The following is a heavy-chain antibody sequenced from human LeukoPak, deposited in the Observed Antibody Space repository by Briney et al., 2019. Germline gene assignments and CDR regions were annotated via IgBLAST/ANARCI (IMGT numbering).Heavy chain of an antibody. CDR3: ARIGFLPYNYYFFYMDV. J-gene: IGHJ6*03. D-gene: IGHD2-2*02. Sequence: SGGSLRLSCAASGFSFSSYWMSWVRQAPGKGLEWVANINQDGSDNYYMDSVKGRFTVSRDNAKKSLYLQMNSLRAEDTALYYCARIGFLPYNYYFFYMDVWGKGTPVTVSS. CDR1: GFSFSSYW. CDR2: INQDGSDN. V-gene: IGHV3-7*01.